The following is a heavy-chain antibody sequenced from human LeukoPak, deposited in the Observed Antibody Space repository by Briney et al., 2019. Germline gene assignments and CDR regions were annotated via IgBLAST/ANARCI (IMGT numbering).Heavy chain of an antibody. D-gene: IGHD3-22*01. CDR3: AGDGGHYDSSGHYFPSFDY. V-gene: IGHV3-53*01. CDR2: IYSGGTT. Sequence: GGSLRLSCAASGFTVRSNYMSWVRQAPGKGLEWVSVIYSGGTTNYADSVKGRFTISRDNSKNTLYLQMNSLRAEDTAVYYCAGDGGHYDSSGHYFPSFDYWGQGTLVTVSS. J-gene: IGHJ4*02. CDR1: GFTVRSNY.